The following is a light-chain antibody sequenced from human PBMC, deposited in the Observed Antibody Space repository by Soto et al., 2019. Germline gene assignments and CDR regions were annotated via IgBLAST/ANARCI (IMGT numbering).Light chain of an antibody. CDR1: QVVGSN. V-gene: IGKV3-15*01. CDR2: GAS. Sequence: DIVLTQSPATLSVSPGERATLSCRASQVVGSNLAWYQQKSGQAPRLLIYGASARATGIPARFSGSGSGTEFTITISSLQSEDFAVYYCQQYNKWPPVTFGQGTKLEIK. J-gene: IGKJ2*01. CDR3: QQYNKWPPVT.